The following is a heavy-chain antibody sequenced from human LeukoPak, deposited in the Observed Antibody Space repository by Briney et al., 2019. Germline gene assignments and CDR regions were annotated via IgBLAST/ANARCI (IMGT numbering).Heavy chain of an antibody. V-gene: IGHV3-21*01. CDR1: GFTFISYS. J-gene: IGHJ4*02. Sequence: GGSLRLSCAASGFTFISYSMNWVRQAPGRGLEWVSSISSTSSYIYYADSVKGRFTISRDNAKNSLYLQMNSLRAEETAVYYCARLKLLWSNYFDYWGQGTLVTVSS. CDR3: ARLKLLWSNYFDY. D-gene: IGHD2-2*01. CDR2: ISSTSSYI.